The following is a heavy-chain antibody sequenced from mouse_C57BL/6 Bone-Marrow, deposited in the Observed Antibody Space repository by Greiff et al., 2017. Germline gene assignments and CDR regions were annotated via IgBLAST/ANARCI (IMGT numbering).Heavy chain of an antibody. V-gene: IGHV1-64*01. D-gene: IGHD1-1*01. J-gene: IGHJ2*01. CDR3: ARSDYYGSSPYYFDY. CDR2: IHPNSGST. CDR1: GYTFTSYW. Sequence: VQLQQPGAELVKPGASVKLSCKASGYTFTSYWMHWVKQRPGQGLEWIGMIHPNSGSTNYNEKFKSKATLTVDKSSSTAYMQLSSLTSEDSAVXYCARSDYYGSSPYYFDYWGQGTTLTVSS.